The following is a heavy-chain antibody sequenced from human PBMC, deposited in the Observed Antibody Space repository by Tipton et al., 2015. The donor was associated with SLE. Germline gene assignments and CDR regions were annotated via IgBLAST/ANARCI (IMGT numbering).Heavy chain of an antibody. CDR2: IKSDGSRP. J-gene: IGHJ2*01. Sequence: SGFTFRRHWMHWVRQAPGKGLVWVSRIKSDGSRPTYADSVKGRFTISRDNAMNTLYLQVNSLRAEDTAVYYCARNHPNYGSADWYFDLWGRGPLVTVSS. V-gene: IGHV3-74*01. CDR1: GFTFRRHW. D-gene: IGHD3-10*01. CDR3: ARNHPNYGSADWYFDL.